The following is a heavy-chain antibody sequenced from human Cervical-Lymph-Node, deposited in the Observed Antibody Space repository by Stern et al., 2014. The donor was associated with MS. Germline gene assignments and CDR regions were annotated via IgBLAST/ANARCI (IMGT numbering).Heavy chain of an antibody. CDR2: INAGTGNT. J-gene: IGHJ4*02. D-gene: IGHD3-16*01. CDR3: AKDGWHSYGKSLNF. V-gene: IGHV1-3*01. CDR1: GYTFIYSA. Sequence: QVQLVQSGAEVKEPGASVKVSCKASGYTFIYSAIHWVRQAPGQGLQWMGWINAGTGNTKYSQKFPGRVTITRDTSASIVFLEFSSLRSEDTAVYYCAKDGWHSYGKSLNFWGQGTLVTVSS.